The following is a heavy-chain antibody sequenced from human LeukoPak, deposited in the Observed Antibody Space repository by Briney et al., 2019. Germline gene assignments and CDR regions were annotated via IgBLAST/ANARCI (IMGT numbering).Heavy chain of an antibody. J-gene: IGHJ5*02. Sequence: SETLSLTCAVSGGSFTEFYWTWIRQPPGKGLEWIGEINHSGSTNYNPSLKSRVTISVDRSKNQFSLRLSSVTAADTAVYYCVNGARIDPSGTHWFDPWSQGTLVSVSS. D-gene: IGHD1-1*01. V-gene: IGHV4-34*01. CDR2: INHSGST. CDR1: GGSFTEFY. CDR3: VNGARIDPSGTHWFDP.